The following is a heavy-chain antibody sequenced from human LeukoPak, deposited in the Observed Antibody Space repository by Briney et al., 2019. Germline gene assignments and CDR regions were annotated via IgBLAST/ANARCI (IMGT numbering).Heavy chain of an antibody. V-gene: IGHV1-3*01. CDR2: INAGNGNT. J-gene: IGHJ4*02. CDR1: GYTFTSYA. Sequence: ASVKVSCKASGYTFTSYAMHWVRQAPGQRLEWMGWINAGNGNTKYSQKFQGRVTITRDTSASTAYMELSSLRSEDTAVYYCARLPNIAAAGNFDYWGQGTLVTVSS. CDR3: ARLPNIAAAGNFDY. D-gene: IGHD6-13*01.